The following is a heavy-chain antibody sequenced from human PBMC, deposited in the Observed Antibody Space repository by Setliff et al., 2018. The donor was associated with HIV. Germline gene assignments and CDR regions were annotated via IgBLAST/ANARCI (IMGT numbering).Heavy chain of an antibody. CDR2: IYYVGWS. V-gene: IGHV4-4*07. D-gene: IGHD3-22*01. J-gene: IGHJ3*02. Sequence: SETLSLTCSVSGASLQSYYWSWIRQPAGKGLQWIGRIYYVGWSKYNPSLEDRVTMSVDTSNNQFSLILTSATAADTAMYYCARDRNYQDTSGYWQVFDIWGQGTMVTVSS. CDR3: ARDRNYQDTSGYWQVFDI. CDR1: GASLQSYY.